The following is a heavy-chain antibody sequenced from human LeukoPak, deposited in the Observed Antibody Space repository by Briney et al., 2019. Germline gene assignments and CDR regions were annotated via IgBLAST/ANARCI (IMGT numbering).Heavy chain of an antibody. CDR1: GFTFSTHW. CDR3: TRVLAGRSGLMDV. V-gene: IGHV3-74*01. Sequence: GGSLRLSCAASGFTFSTHWMYWVRQAPGKGLVWVSRISGDGRGTNYADSVKGRFTISRDSAKNTLYLQMSSLRAEDSAVDYCTRVLAGRSGLMDVWGRGTTVTVSS. D-gene: IGHD2-8*02. J-gene: IGHJ6*02. CDR2: ISGDGRGT.